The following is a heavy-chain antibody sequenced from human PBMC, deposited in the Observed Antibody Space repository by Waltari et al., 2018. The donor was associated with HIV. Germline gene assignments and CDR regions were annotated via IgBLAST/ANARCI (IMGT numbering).Heavy chain of an antibody. CDR3: ARDLGGSGWYDYYYGMDV. CDR2: ICNIGNTI. D-gene: IGHD6-19*01. J-gene: IGHJ6*02. V-gene: IGHV3-48*03. Sequence: EVQLVESGGGLVQPGGSLRLSCAASGFTFSNYEMNWVRQAPGKGLEWVSYICNIGNTIHYADSVKGRFTISRDNAKNSLYLQMNSLRAEDTAVYYCARDLGGSGWYDYYYGMDVWGQGTTVTVSS. CDR1: GFTFSNYE.